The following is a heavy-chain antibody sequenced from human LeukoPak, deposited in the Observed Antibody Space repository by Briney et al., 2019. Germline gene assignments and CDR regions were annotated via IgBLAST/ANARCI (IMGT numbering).Heavy chain of an antibody. CDR2: INPNSGGI. CDR3: ARGEGYGGIYGMDV. V-gene: IGHV1-2*04. Sequence: GASVKVSCKASGYTFTGYYMHWVRQAPGQGLEWMGWINPNSGGINYAQKFQGWVTMTRDTSISTAYMELSRLRSDDTAVYYCARGEGYGGIYGMDVWGQGTTVTVSS. CDR1: GYTFTGYY. D-gene: IGHD4-23*01. J-gene: IGHJ6*02.